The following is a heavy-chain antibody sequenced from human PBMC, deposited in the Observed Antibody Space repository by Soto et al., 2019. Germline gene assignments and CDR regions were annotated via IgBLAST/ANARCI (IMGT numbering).Heavy chain of an antibody. CDR3: AKDSAYYDSSGYRYAGVYYYYGMDV. D-gene: IGHD3-22*01. V-gene: IGHV3-9*01. CDR2: ISWNSGSI. CDR1: GFTFDDYA. Sequence: GGSLRLSCAASGFTFDDYAMHWVRQAPGKGLEWVSGISWNSGSIGYADSVKGRFTISRDNAKNSLYLQMNSLRAEDTALYYCAKDSAYYDSSGYRYAGVYYYYGMDVWGQGTTVTVSS. J-gene: IGHJ6*02.